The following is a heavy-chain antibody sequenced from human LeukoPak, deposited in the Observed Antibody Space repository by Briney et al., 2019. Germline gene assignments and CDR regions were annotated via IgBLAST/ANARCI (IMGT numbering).Heavy chain of an antibody. D-gene: IGHD4-17*01. Sequence: SVKVSCKASGDTFTSYTFNWVRQAPGQGLEWMGRIIPIDVTNYAQKFQGRVTMTADKSTSTAYMELSGLRSEDTAVYYCARRLRGAVDAFDIWGQGTLVTVS. J-gene: IGHJ3*02. CDR2: IIPIDVT. V-gene: IGHV1-69*02. CDR3: ARRLRGAVDAFDI. CDR1: GDTFTSYT.